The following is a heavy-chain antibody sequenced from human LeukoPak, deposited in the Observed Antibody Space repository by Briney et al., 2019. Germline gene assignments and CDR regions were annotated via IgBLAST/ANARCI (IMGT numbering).Heavy chain of an antibody. CDR3: ARGGSYSSGWYRFDY. Sequence: ASVKVPCKASGGTFSSYTISWVRQAPGQGLEWMGRIIPILGIANYAQKFQGRVTITADKSTSTAYMELSSLRSEDTAVYYCARGGSYSSGWYRFDYWGKGTLVTVSS. D-gene: IGHD6-19*01. J-gene: IGHJ4*02. CDR2: IIPILGIA. V-gene: IGHV1-69*02. CDR1: GGTFSSYT.